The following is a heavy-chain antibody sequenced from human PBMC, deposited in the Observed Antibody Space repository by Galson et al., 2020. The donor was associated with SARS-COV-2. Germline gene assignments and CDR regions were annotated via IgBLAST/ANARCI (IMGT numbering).Heavy chain of an antibody. V-gene: IGHV1-2*02. CDR3: ATGGNSGVGDFDY. Sequence: ASVKVSCKASGYTFTGYYLHWVRQAPGQGLEWMGWINPNSGGTNSPQKFQGRVTLTRDTSISTAYMELSSLTSDDTAVYYCATGGNSGVGDFDYWGQGTLVTVSS. CDR1: GYTFTGYY. D-gene: IGHD2-15*01. J-gene: IGHJ4*02. CDR2: INPNSGGT.